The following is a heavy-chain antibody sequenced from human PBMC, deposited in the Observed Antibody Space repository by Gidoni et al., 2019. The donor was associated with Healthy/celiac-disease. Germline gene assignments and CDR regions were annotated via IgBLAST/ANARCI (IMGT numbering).Heavy chain of an antibody. J-gene: IGHJ4*02. D-gene: IGHD5-18*01. V-gene: IGHV3-23*01. Sequence: EVQLLESGGGLVQPGGSLRPSCAASGFTFSSYAMSWVRQAPGKGLEWVSAISGSGGSTYYADSVKGRFTISRDNSKNTLYLQMNSLRAEDTAVYYCVDYSYGLPHYFDYWGQGTLVTVSS. CDR3: VDYSYGLPHYFDY. CDR1: GFTFSSYA. CDR2: ISGSGGST.